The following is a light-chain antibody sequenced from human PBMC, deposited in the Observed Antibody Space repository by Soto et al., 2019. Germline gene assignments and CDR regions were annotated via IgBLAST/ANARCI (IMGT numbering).Light chain of an antibody. J-gene: IGLJ1*01. V-gene: IGLV2-11*01. CDR3: CSYAGSYTFV. Sequence: QSVLTQPRSVSGSPGQSVTISCSGISSDVGGYSYVSWYQQRPGKAPKLMIYDVITRPSGVPDRFSGSKSGNTASLTISGLQAEDEADYFCCSYAGSYTFVFGTGTKLTVL. CDR1: SSDVGGYSY. CDR2: DVI.